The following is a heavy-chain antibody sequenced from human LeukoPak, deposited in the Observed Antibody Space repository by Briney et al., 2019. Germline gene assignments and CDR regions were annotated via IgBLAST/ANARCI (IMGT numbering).Heavy chain of an antibody. V-gene: IGHV1-2*02. CDR2: INPNSGGT. CDR3: ARGGGYSYGLEYFDY. J-gene: IGHJ4*02. CDR1: GYTFTGYY. Sequence: ASVKVSCKASGYTFTGYYMHWVRQAPGQGLEWMGWINPNSGGTNYAQKFQGRVTMTRDTSISTAYMELSRLRFDDTAVYYCARGGGYSYGLEYFDYWGQGTLVTVSS. D-gene: IGHD5-18*01.